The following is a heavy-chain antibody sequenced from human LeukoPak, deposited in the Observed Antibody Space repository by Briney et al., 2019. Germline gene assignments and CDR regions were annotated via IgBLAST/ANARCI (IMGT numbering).Heavy chain of an antibody. J-gene: IGHJ3*02. Sequence: SETLSLTCTVSGGSISSYYWSWIRQSAGKGLEWIGRFSTSGSTNYNPSLKSRVTMSLDTSKNQFSLTLSSVTAADTAVYYCARVILKSVRDVYVPDAFDIWGQGTMVTVSS. D-gene: IGHD5-24*01. CDR3: ARVILKSVRDVYVPDAFDI. CDR2: FSTSGST. CDR1: GGSISSYY. V-gene: IGHV4-4*07.